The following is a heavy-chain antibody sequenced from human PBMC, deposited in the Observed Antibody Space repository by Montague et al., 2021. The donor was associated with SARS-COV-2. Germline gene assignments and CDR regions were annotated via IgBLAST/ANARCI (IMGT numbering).Heavy chain of an antibody. CDR3: AREVGRGYSGYEGEY. CDR1: GGSFSGYY. CDR2: INHSGST. V-gene: IGHV4-34*01. J-gene: IGHJ4*02. D-gene: IGHD5-12*01. Sequence: ETLSLTCAVYGGSFSGYYWSWIRQPPGKGLERIGEINHSGSTNYNPSLKSRVTISVDTSKNQFSLKLSSVTAADTAVYYCAREVGRGYSGYEGEYWGQGTLVTVSS.